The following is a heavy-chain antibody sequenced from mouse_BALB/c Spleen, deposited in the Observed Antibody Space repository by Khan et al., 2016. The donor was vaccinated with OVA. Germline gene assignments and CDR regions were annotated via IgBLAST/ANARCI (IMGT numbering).Heavy chain of an antibody. CDR1: GYTFTNFG. V-gene: IGHV9-3-1*01. J-gene: IGHJ4*01. CDR2: INTYTGEP. Sequence: QLVQSGPELRKPGETVKISCKVSGYTFTNFGMNWVKQAPGKGLKWMGWINTYTGEPTYADDFKGRFAFSLETSATTAYLQINNLKNVDTSTYFYSRPPYFSYVMVYWGQGTSVTVSS. D-gene: IGHD2-10*01. CDR3: SRPPYFSYVMVY.